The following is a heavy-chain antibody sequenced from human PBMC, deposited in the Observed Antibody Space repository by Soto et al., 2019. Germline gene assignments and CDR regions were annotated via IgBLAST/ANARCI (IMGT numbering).Heavy chain of an antibody. J-gene: IGHJ5*02. V-gene: IGHV4-30-2*01. CDR3: ARDQLEGNWFDP. Sequence: QLQLQESGSGLVRPSQTLSLTCAVSGGSISIGGYSWNCIRQPPGQGLEWIGYIYHSGSTLYNPSLKRRVTISVDKSKNQFSLKLTSVTAADTAVYYCARDQLEGNWFDPWGQGTLVTVSS. CDR2: IYHSGST. D-gene: IGHD1-1*01. CDR1: GGSISIGGYS.